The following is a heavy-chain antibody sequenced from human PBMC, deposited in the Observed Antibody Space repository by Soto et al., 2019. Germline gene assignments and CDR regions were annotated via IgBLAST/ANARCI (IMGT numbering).Heavy chain of an antibody. CDR3: ARVYDSSGYYSDY. Sequence: GASVKFSCKASGGTFSSYAISWVRQAPGQGLEWMGGIIPIFGTANYAQKFQGRVTITADESTSTAYMELSSLRSEDTAVYYCARVYDSSGYYSDYWGQGTLVTVSS. J-gene: IGHJ4*02. V-gene: IGHV1-69*13. D-gene: IGHD3-22*01. CDR1: GGTFSSYA. CDR2: IIPIFGTA.